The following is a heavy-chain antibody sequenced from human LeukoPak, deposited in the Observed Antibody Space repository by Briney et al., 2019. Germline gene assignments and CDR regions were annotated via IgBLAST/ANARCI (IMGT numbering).Heavy chain of an antibody. V-gene: IGHV4-30-4*01. CDR2: IYYSGST. J-gene: IGHJ3*02. Sequence: SETLSLTCTVSGGSISSGDYYWSWIRQPPGKGLEWIGYIYYSGSTYYNPSLKSRVTISVDTSKNQFSQKLSSVTAADTAVYYCARVGIVVVPAATGAFDIWGQGTMVTVSS. CDR3: ARVGIVVVPAATGAFDI. D-gene: IGHD2-2*01. CDR1: GGSISSGDYY.